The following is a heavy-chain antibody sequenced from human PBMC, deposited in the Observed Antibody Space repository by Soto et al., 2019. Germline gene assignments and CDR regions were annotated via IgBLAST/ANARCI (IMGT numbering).Heavy chain of an antibody. J-gene: IGHJ3*02. CDR3: ASKFGELLADAFDI. V-gene: IGHV4-31*03. Sequence: PSETLSLTCTVSGVSLSSGAYYWSWIRQHPGKGLEWIGYIYYSGSTYYNPSLESRVTLSVDKSNNQFSLKMTSVTAADTAVYYCASKFGELLADAFDIWGQGTVVTVSS. CDR1: GVSLSSGAYY. CDR2: IYYSGST. D-gene: IGHD3-10*01.